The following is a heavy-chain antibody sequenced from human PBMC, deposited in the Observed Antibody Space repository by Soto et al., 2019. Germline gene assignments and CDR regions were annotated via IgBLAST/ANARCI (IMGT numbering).Heavy chain of an antibody. V-gene: IGHV1-3*01. Sequence: ASVKVSCKASGYTFTSYAMHWVRQAPGQRLEWMGWINAGNGNTKYSQKFQGRVTITRDTSASTAYMELSSLRSEDTAVYYCARAPIGPYGSGSYYKANYYYYGMDVWGQGTTVTVSS. CDR3: ARAPIGPYGSGSYYKANYYYYGMDV. CDR2: INAGNGNT. D-gene: IGHD3-10*01. J-gene: IGHJ6*02. CDR1: GYTFTSYA.